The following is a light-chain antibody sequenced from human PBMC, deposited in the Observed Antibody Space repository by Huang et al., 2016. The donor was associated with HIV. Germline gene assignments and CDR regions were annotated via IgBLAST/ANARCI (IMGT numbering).Light chain of an antibody. Sequence: IVMTQSPLSLSVTPGEPASISCRSSQSLLHTLGYNCLHWYVQRPGQSPQLLISLGSDRASGVPDRYSGSGSGTDFTLRISSVESGNVGVYYCMRTLQTPFTFGPGTKVHIK. V-gene: IGKV2-28*01. J-gene: IGKJ3*01. CDR3: MRTLQTPFT. CDR2: LGS. CDR1: QSLLHTLGYNC.